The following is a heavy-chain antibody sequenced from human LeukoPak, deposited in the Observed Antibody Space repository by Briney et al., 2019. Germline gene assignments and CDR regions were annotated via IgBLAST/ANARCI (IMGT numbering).Heavy chain of an antibody. D-gene: IGHD1-26*01. Sequence: RALVKVSCKASGGTFSSYAISWVRQAPGQGLEWMGGIIPIFGTANYAQKFQGRVTITTDESTSTAYMELSSLRYEDTAVYYCARDLQVGATNWFDPWGQGTLVTVSS. V-gene: IGHV1-69*05. CDR1: GGTFSSYA. CDR2: IIPIFGTA. CDR3: ARDLQVGATNWFDP. J-gene: IGHJ5*02.